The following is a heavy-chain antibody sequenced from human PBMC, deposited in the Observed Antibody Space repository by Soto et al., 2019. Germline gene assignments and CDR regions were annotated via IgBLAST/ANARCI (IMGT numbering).Heavy chain of an antibody. J-gene: IGHJ4*02. CDR1: GFTFSSYG. CDR3: ARDRPKRAVAGFFDY. D-gene: IGHD6-19*01. Sequence: PGGSLRLSCAASGFTFSSYGMHWVRQAPGKGLEWVAVIWYDGSNKYYADSVKGRFTISRDNSKNTLYLQMNSLRAEDTAVYYCARDRPKRAVAGFFDYWGQGTLVTVSS. CDR2: IWYDGSNK. V-gene: IGHV3-33*01.